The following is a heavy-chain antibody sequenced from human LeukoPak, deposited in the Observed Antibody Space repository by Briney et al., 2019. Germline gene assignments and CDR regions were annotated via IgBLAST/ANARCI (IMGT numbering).Heavy chain of an antibody. D-gene: IGHD3-3*01. CDR1: GGSISSSSYY. J-gene: IGHJ4*02. Sequence: SETLSLTCTVSGGSISSSSYYWGWIRQPPGKGLEWIGSIYYSGSTYYNPSLKSRVTISVDTSKNQFSLKLSSVTAADTAVYYCARVRITIFGVVIEGGNYFDYWGQGTLVTVSS. V-gene: IGHV4-39*01. CDR3: ARVRITIFGVVIEGGNYFDY. CDR2: IYYSGST.